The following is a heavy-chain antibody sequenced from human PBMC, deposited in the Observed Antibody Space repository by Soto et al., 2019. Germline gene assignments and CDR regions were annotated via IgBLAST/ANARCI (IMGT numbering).Heavy chain of an antibody. Sequence: QVQLVESGGGVVQPGRSLRLSCAASGFTFSIYAMHWVRQAPGKGLEWVAVISYYGSDKYYADSVKGRFTISRDNSKNALNLQMNSLRADDTAVYYCAKALGELSPESYDYWGQGTLINVS. D-gene: IGHD3-16*02. CDR1: GFTFSIYA. V-gene: IGHV3-30*18. CDR2: ISYYGSDK. J-gene: IGHJ4*02. CDR3: AKALGELSPESYDY.